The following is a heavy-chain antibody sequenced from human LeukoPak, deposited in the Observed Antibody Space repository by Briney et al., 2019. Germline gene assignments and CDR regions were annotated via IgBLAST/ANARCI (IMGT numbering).Heavy chain of an antibody. J-gene: IGHJ6*03. CDR1: GFTVSSNY. Sequence: GGSLRLSCAASGFTVSSNYMSWVRQAPGKGLEWVSVIYSGGSTYYADSVKGRFTISRDNSKNTLYLQMNSLRAKDTAVYYCARDRRTGRRIGYYYYMDVWGKGTTVTVSS. CDR2: IYSGGST. CDR3: ARDRRTGRRIGYYYYMDV. V-gene: IGHV3-66*02. D-gene: IGHD1-14*01.